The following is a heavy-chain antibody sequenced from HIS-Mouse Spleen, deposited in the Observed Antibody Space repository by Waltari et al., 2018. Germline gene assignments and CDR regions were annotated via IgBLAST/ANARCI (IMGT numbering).Heavy chain of an antibody. CDR1: GGSIRSGGYS. CDR3: ARSPYYDFWSGYSDNWFDP. V-gene: IGHV4-31*03. CDR2: IYFSGST. J-gene: IGHJ5*02. D-gene: IGHD3-3*01. Sequence: QVQLQESGPGLVKPSQTLSLTRSVSGGSIRSGGYSWSCARHPPGDGLEWIGYIYFSGSTYYNPSLKSRVTISVDTSKNQFSLKLSSVTAADTAVYYCARSPYYDFWSGYSDNWFDPWGQGTLVTVSS.